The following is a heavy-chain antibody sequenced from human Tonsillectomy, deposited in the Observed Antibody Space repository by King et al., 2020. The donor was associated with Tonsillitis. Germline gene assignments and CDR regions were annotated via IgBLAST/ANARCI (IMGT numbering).Heavy chain of an antibody. Sequence: VQLVESGGGLVQPGGSLRLSCAASGFTFFNYWMCCVRQAPGTGLEWVANTKKDGSVKKYLVSVKGRFTISRDNAQNSLYLQMNSLRAEDTAVYFCATDPYSGSSDYWGQGTLVTVSS. V-gene: IGHV3-7*01. D-gene: IGHD1-26*01. CDR1: GFTFFNYW. CDR2: TKKDGSVK. J-gene: IGHJ4*02. CDR3: ATDPYSGSSDY.